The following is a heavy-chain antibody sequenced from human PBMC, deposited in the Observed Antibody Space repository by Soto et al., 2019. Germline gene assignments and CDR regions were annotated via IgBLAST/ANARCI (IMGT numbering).Heavy chain of an antibody. CDR2: IYYPGNT. J-gene: IGHJ2*01. D-gene: IGHD6-13*01. CDR3: AREQAAAGHFDL. V-gene: IGHV4-59*01. Sequence: QVQLQESGPGLVKPSETLSLTCTVSGGSISSYYWNWIRQPPGKGLESIGYIYYPGNTYYNPSLKIRLTISLDTSKTQFSLKLTSVTAADTALYYCAREQAAAGHFDLWGRGTLVTVSS. CDR1: GGSISSYY.